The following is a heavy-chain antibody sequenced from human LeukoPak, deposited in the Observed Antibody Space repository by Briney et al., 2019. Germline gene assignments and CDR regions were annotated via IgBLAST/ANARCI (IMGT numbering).Heavy chain of an antibody. Sequence: VGSLRLSCAASGFTFSSYWMNWARQAPGKGLEWVASINHNGNVNYYVNSVKGRFTISRDNAKNSLYLQMSNLRAEDTAVYFCARGGGLDVWGQGATVTVSS. CDR3: ARGGGLDV. CDR2: INHNGNVN. CDR1: GFTFSSYW. D-gene: IGHD3-16*01. V-gene: IGHV3-7*03. J-gene: IGHJ6*02.